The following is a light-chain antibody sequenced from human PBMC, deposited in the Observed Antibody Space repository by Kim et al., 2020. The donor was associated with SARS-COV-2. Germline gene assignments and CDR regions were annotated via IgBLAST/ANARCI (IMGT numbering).Light chain of an antibody. V-gene: IGKV1-33*01. Sequence: SASVGDRVTITCQASQDISNYLNWYQQKPGKAPKLLIYDASNLETGVPSRFSGSGSGTDFTFSISSLQPEDIATYYCQQYDNLPYSFGQGTKLEI. CDR1: QDISNY. J-gene: IGKJ2*03. CDR2: DAS. CDR3: QQYDNLPYS.